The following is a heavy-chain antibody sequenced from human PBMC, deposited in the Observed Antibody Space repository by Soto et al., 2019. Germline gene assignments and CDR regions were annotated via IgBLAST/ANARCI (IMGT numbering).Heavy chain of an antibody. V-gene: IGHV4-39*01. J-gene: IGHJ4*02. D-gene: IGHD2-21*02. CDR3: ARVNVTLDL. CDR2: IHYGGNA. Sequence: QLQLQESGPGLVGPSETLSLTCTVSGGSVNTYNLFWAWVRQPPGKGLEWIATIHYGGNAYYSLSRPXRXTXXRDTSKNRVSLELRSVTAADTAVYYCARVNVTLDLWGQGTLVTVSP. CDR1: GGSVNTYNLF.